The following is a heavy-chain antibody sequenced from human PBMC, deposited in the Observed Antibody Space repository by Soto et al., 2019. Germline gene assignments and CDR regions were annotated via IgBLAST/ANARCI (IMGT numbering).Heavy chain of an antibody. CDR2: ISAYNANT. CDR3: ASDLDGSGSYYTDY. D-gene: IGHD3-10*01. J-gene: IGHJ4*02. Sequence: ASVKVSCKASGYMFISYGINWVRQAPGQGLEWMGWISAYNANTKYAQNLQGRVTMTTDTSTSTAYMEMRSLRSDDTAVYYCASDLDGSGSYYTDYWGQGTLVTVSS. V-gene: IGHV1-18*01. CDR1: GYMFISYG.